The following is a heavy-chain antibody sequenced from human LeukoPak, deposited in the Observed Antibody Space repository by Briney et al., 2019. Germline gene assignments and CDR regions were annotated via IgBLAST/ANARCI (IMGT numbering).Heavy chain of an antibody. D-gene: IGHD6-19*01. CDR2: THNSGST. J-gene: IGHJ4*02. CDR3: ARDNEWLDY. Sequence: SETLSLTCTVSGGSMSTSYWTWIRQAPGKGLEWIGYTHNSGSTNYNPSLKSRVVTSIDTSKNQFSLKVTSVTAADTAVYYCARDNEWLDYWGQGNLVIVSS. CDR1: GGSMSTSY. V-gene: IGHV4-59*01.